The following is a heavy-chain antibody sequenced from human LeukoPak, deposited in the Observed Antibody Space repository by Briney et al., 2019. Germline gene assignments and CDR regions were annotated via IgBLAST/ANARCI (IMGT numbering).Heavy chain of an antibody. J-gene: IGHJ4*02. CDR1: GFTSSSYW. Sequence: GGSLRLSCAVSGFTSSSYWISWVRQAPGKGLEWVANIKPDGSEKYYADSVKGRFTISRDNAKNLLYFQMNSLRAEDTAVYYCARENVAALDYWGQGTLVTVSS. V-gene: IGHV3-7*01. D-gene: IGHD6-13*01. CDR3: ARENVAALDY. CDR2: IKPDGSEK.